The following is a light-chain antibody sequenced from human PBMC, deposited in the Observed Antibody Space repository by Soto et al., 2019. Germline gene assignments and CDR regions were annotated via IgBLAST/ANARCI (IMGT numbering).Light chain of an antibody. J-gene: IGKJ2*01. V-gene: IGKV1-39*01. CDR3: QQSYSTLTYT. Sequence: DIQMTQSPSSLSASVGDRVTITCRASQSISNSLNWYQQRPGKAPKLLIYAASTLQTGVPSRFSGSGSGTDFTLTISSLQPEDFATYYCQQSYSTLTYTFGQGTNLAIK. CDR2: AAS. CDR1: QSISNS.